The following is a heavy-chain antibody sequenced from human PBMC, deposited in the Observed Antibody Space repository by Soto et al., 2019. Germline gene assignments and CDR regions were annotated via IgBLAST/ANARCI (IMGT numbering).Heavy chain of an antibody. CDR3: ARRRDAYYDDSSGYYGGYYFDY. CDR1: GGSISSSNW. J-gene: IGHJ4*02. V-gene: IGHV4-4*02. CDR2: IYHSGST. Sequence: SETLSLTCAVSGGSISSSNWWSWVRQPPGKGLEWIGEIYHSGSTNYNPSLKSRVTISVDKSKNQFPLKLSSVTAADTAAYYCARRRDAYYDDSSGYYGGYYFDYWGQGALVTVSS. D-gene: IGHD3-22*01.